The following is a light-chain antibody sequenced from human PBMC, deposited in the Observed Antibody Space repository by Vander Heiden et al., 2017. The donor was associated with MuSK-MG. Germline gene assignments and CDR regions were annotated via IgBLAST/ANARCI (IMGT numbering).Light chain of an antibody. CDR1: QSISTS. J-gene: IGKJ3*01. CDR3: QHSNSYLFT. V-gene: IGKV1-5*03. Sequence: IQMTPSPSTLSASVVAEVTITWRASQSISTSLAWYQQKPGQPPRLLIYKASSLESGVPFRFSGSGSGTDFTLTISSLQPDDVATYYCQHSNSYLFTFGHGTKLDIK. CDR2: KAS.